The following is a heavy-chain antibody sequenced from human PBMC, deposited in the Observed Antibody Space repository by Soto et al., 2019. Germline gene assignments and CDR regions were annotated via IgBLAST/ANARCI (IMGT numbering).Heavy chain of an antibody. V-gene: IGHV4-39*01. Sequence: SETLSLTCTVSGGSISSSGCYWGWIRQPPGKGLEWIGSIYYSGSTYYNPSLKSRVTISVDTSKNQFSLKLSSVTAADTAVYYCARHGAYSGSYSWFDPWGQGTLLTVSS. D-gene: IGHD1-26*01. J-gene: IGHJ5*02. CDR3: ARHGAYSGSYSWFDP. CDR2: IYYSGST. CDR1: GGSISSSGCY.